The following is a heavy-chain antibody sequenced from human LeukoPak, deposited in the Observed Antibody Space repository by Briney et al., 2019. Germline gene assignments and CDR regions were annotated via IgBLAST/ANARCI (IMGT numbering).Heavy chain of an antibody. CDR3: ARENSGSYVFDI. CDR2: ISVSGSTK. CDR1: GFTFSSYE. V-gene: IGHV3-48*03. J-gene: IGHJ3*02. D-gene: IGHD3-22*01. Sequence: GGSLRLSCAAPGFTFSSYEMNWVRQAPGKGLEWVSYISVSGSTKYQADSVKGRFTISRDNTKKSLHLQMNSLRAEDTAVYYCARENSGSYVFDIWGQGTMVTVSS.